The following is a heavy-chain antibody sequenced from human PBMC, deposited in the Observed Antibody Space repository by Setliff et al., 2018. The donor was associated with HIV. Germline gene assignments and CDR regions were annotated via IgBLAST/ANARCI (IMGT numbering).Heavy chain of an antibody. CDR3: AKELAASGLCYFDS. D-gene: IGHD5-12*01. Sequence: PGGSLRLSCAASGFSFSNYAISWVSQAPGEGLEWVSAILSTGERTLYADSLKGRFTISRDKSKNTVYLQINSLSAEDTAEYYCAKELAASGLCYFDSWGRGILVTVSS. CDR2: ILSTGERT. J-gene: IGHJ4*02. V-gene: IGHV3-23*01. CDR1: GFSFSNYA.